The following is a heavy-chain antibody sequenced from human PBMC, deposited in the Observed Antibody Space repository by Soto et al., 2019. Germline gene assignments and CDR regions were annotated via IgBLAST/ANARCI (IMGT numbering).Heavy chain of an antibody. J-gene: IGHJ4*02. CDR3: ATKVVIVLDY. Sequence: QVQLVESGGGVVQPGRSLRLSCAASGFTFSSYVMYWVRQAPGKGLDWVGLISYDGSNKYYADSVKGRFTISRDNSKNTVYLQMNSLRAEDTAVYYCATKVVIVLDYWGQGTLVTVSS. CDR1: GFTFSSYV. CDR2: ISYDGSNK. V-gene: IGHV3-30-3*01. D-gene: IGHD2-21*01.